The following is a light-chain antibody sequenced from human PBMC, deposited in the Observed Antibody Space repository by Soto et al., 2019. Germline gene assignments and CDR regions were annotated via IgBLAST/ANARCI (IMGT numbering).Light chain of an antibody. J-gene: IGKJ4*01. Sequence: EIVMTQSPATLSVSPGERATLSYRASQIVVRNLAGYQQKPGQAPRLLIYGASTRATGIPARFSGSGSGRGFTLTISSLQSEDFAIYSCQQYIHWPPLTFGGGTKVEIK. CDR2: GAS. CDR1: QIVVRN. V-gene: IGKV3-15*01. CDR3: QQYIHWPPLT.